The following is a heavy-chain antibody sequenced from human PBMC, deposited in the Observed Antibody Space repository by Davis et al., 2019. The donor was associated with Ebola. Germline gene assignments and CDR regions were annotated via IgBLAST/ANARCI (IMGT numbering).Heavy chain of an antibody. CDR3: TRDPVETTPLDY. J-gene: IGHJ4*02. Sequence: GESLKISCAASGFTFSNYWMHWVRQAPGKGPVWLSRVANDGSSTSDADVVKGRFSISRDNAKSTLFLQMNSLRAEDTAVYYCTRDPVETTPLDYWGQGTLVTVSS. V-gene: IGHV3-74*01. CDR2: VANDGSST. CDR1: GFTFSNYW. D-gene: IGHD1-7*01.